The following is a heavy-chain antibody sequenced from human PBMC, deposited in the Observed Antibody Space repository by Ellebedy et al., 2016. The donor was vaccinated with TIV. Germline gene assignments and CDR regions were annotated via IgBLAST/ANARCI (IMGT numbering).Heavy chain of an antibody. CDR3: ARGHYGNGTYFAPGE. V-gene: IGHV4-39*07. Sequence: MPSETLSLTCTVSGGSISATNSHWDWIGQPPGKGLEWIGTIHYRVITMYNPSLNSRVTISTDMSKNQFSLILSSVTAADTAVYYCARGHYGNGTYFAPGEWGQGALVTVSS. D-gene: IGHD3-10*01. CDR2: IHYRVIT. J-gene: IGHJ4*02. CDR1: GGSISATNSH.